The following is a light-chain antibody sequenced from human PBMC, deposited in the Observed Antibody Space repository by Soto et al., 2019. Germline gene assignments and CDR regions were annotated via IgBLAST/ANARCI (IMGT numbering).Light chain of an antibody. V-gene: IGKV3-15*01. J-gene: IGKJ2*01. CDR1: QSVSSN. CDR3: QQYNDWPTYT. Sequence: EIVMTQSPDTLSVSPGERATLSCRSSQSVSSNLAWYQQKPGQAPWLLIFGSFTRATDIPARFSGSGSGTEFTLTIIILQSEDFAVYYCQQYNDWPTYTFGQGTKLEIK. CDR2: GSF.